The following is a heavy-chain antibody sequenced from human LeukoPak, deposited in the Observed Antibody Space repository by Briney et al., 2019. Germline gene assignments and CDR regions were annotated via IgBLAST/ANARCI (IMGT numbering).Heavy chain of an antibody. CDR3: ARTGPTTLVVCDY. J-gene: IGHJ4*02. CDR2: IYNGGHT. CDR1: GFTVSSNY. V-gene: IGHV3-53*01. D-gene: IGHD4-23*01. Sequence: QPGGSLRLSCIASGFTVSSNYMTWVRQAPGKGLQWVSIIYNGGHTYYADSVKGRFTISRDNSKNTVYLQMHSLTAEDTAVYFCARTGPTTLVVCDYWGQGTLVTVSS.